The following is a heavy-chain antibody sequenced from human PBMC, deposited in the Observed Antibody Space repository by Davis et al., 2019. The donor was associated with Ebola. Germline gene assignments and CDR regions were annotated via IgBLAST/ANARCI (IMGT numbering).Heavy chain of an antibody. D-gene: IGHD1-14*01. J-gene: IGHJ4*02. CDR1: GFPFSAHA. V-gene: IGHV3-33*01. CDR2: IWYDGSDK. CDR3: VRDLGTISGFDY. Sequence: GESLKISCATSGFPFSAHAMHWVRQAPGEGLEWVALIWYDGSDKYYSGSVKGRFINSRDNFNNTLYLQMNNLRAEDTAVYYCVRDLGTISGFDYWGQGTLVIVSS.